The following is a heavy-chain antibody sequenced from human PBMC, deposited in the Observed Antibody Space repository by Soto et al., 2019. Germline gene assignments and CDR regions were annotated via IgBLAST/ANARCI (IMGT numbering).Heavy chain of an antibody. J-gene: IGHJ4*02. CDR3: ARARLIAVTGLLHY. CDR2: ISAYNGKT. D-gene: IGHD6-19*01. Sequence: QVQLVQSGAEVKKPGASVKVSCKTSGYPFTSYGINWVRQAPGQGPEWMGWISAYNGKTSYTQKFPGRVTMTTDTSTSTAYMELRSLRSDDTAVYYCARARLIAVTGLLHYWGQGTLVTVSS. V-gene: IGHV1-18*01. CDR1: GYPFTSYG.